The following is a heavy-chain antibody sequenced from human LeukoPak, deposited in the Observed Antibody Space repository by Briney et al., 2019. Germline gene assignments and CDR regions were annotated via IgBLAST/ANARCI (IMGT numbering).Heavy chain of an antibody. CDR1: GFTFSSYA. D-gene: IGHD5-12*01. V-gene: IGHV3-23*01. CDR3: ARVGPYSGYDFGYLPVNFDY. CDR2: ISGSGGST. J-gene: IGHJ4*02. Sequence: PGGSLRLSCAASGFTFSSYAMSWVRQAPGKGLEWVSAISGSGGSTYYADSVKGRFTISRDNSKNTLYLQMNSLRAEDTAVYYCARVGPYSGYDFGYLPVNFDYWGQGTLVTVSS.